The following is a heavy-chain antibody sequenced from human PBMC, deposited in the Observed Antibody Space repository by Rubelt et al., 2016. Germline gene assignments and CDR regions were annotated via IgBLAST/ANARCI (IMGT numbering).Heavy chain of an antibody. CDR3: AKAPRSPLAARNSYFDV. Sequence: EVQVLESGGGLVQPGGSLRLSCAASGFTFSNYAMTWVRQAPGKGLEWVSSISGSGGSTYYADSVKGRFTISRDNSKNTLYLQMSILRAADTAVYYYAKAPRSPLAARNSYFDVWGRGTLVTVSS. CDR1: GFTFSNYA. V-gene: IGHV3-23*01. D-gene: IGHD6-19*01. CDR2: ISGSGGST. J-gene: IGHJ2*01.